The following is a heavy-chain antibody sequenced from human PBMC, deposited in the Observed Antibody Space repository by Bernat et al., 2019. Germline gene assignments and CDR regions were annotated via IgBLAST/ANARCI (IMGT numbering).Heavy chain of an antibody. V-gene: IGHV3-11*01. CDR1: GFTFSDYY. D-gene: IGHD3-3*01. CDR3: ARDQYYDFWSGSHDAFDI. Sequence: QVQLVESGGGLVKPGGSLRLSCAASGFTFSDYYMSWIRQAPGKGLEWVSYISSSGSTIYYADSVKGRFTISTDNAKNSLYLQMNSLRAEDTAVYYCARDQYYDFWSGSHDAFDIWGQGTMVTVSS. CDR2: ISSSGSTI. J-gene: IGHJ3*02.